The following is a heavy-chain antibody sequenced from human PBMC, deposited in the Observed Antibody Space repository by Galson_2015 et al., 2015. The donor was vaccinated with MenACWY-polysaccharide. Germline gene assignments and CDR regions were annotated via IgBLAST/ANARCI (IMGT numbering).Heavy chain of an antibody. J-gene: IGHJ4*02. V-gene: IGHV4-38-2*01. CDR1: DFSLRRGYF. Sequence: SGTLSLTCAVSDFSLRRGYFLGRVPPPPGKGVGWVSGIFYIGATYYNPSLKSRVTISVDTSKNQFSLKLSSVTAADTAVYYCARVEKYSGSFYILYWGQGTLVTVSS. D-gene: IGHD1-26*01. CDR2: IFYIGAT. CDR3: ARVEKYSGSFYILY.